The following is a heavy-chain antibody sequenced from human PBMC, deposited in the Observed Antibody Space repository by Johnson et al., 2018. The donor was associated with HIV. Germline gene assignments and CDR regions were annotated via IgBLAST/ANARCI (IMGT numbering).Heavy chain of an antibody. CDR1: GFTVSSNY. CDR3: ARDLRYSGYEYAFDI. Sequence: VQLVESGGGVVRPGGSLRLSCAASGFTVSSNYMSWVRQAPGKGLEWVSVIYNDGNTYYADSVKGRFTISRDNSKNTLYLQMNSLRAEDTAVYYCARDLRYSGYEYAFDIWGQGTMDTVSS. D-gene: IGHD5-12*01. V-gene: IGHV3-66*01. CDR2: IYNDGNT. J-gene: IGHJ3*02.